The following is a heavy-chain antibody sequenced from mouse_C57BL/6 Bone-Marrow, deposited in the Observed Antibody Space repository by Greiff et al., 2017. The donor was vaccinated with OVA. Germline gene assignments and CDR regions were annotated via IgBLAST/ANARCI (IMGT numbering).Heavy chain of an antibody. CDR2: IRSKSNNYAT. CDR1: GFSFNTYA. D-gene: IGHD3-2*01. Sequence: EVQLVESGGGLVQPKGSLKLSCAASGFSFNTYAMNWVRQAPGQGLEWVARIRSKSNNYATYYADSVKDRFTISRDDSESMLYLQMNNLKTEDTAMYYGVRGVDSGGWFAYWGQGTLVTVSA. V-gene: IGHV10-1*01. J-gene: IGHJ3*01. CDR3: VRGVDSGGWFAY.